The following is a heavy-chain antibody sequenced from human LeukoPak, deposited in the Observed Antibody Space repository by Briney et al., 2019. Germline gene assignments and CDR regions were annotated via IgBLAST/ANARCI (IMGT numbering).Heavy chain of an antibody. Sequence: ASVKVSCKASGYTFTGYHMHWVRQAPGQGLEWMGRINPNSGDTNYAQKLQGRVTMTTDTSTSTAYMELRSLRSDDTAVYYCARDKGVLRYFDWLLSLGYWGQGTLVTVSS. CDR3: ARDKGVLRYFDWLLSLGY. J-gene: IGHJ4*02. D-gene: IGHD3-9*01. CDR2: INPNSGDT. CDR1: GYTFTGYH. V-gene: IGHV1-2*06.